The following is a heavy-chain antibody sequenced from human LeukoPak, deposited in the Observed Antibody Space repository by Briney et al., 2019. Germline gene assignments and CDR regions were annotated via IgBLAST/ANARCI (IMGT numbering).Heavy chain of an antibody. D-gene: IGHD2-15*01. V-gene: IGHV4-39*01. CDR2: IYYTRNT. J-gene: IGHJ3*02. Sequence: SETLSLTCTVSGGSIVTSDYYWGWVRLPPGKGLEYIGTIYYTRNTYYSPSLKSRLTIDIDTSKTQFSLKLNSATATDTAVYYCARRGYYSGSFDIWGQGTMVTVSS. CDR3: ARRGYYSGSFDI. CDR1: GGSIVTSDYY.